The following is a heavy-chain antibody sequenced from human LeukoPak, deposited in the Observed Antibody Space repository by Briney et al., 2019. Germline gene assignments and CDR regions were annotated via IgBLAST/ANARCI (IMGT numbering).Heavy chain of an antibody. D-gene: IGHD1-26*01. CDR2: LNLNSVTI. CDR3: ARAKVASIVGATNWFDP. CDR1: GFTLYDYA. V-gene: IGHV3-9*01. Sequence: GGSLGLSCAAPGFTLYDYALHRGRQAPGEGPGGGSALNLNSVTIAYADSVKGRFTISRDNAKNSLYLQMNSLRTEDTALYYCARAKVASIVGATNWFDPWGQGTLVTVSS. J-gene: IGHJ5*02.